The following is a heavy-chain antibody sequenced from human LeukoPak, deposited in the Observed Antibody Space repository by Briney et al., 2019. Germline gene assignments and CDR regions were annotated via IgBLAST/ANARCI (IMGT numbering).Heavy chain of an antibody. Sequence: GGSLRLSCAASGFTFSSYAIHWVRQAPGKGLEWVAVISYDGSNKYYADSVKGRFTISRDDSKNTLYLQMNSLRAEDTAVYYCTRRDGDNDRGFDYWGQGTLVTVSS. CDR2: ISYDGSNK. V-gene: IGHV3-30-3*01. D-gene: IGHD4-23*01. CDR3: TRRDGDNDRGFDY. CDR1: GFTFSSYA. J-gene: IGHJ4*02.